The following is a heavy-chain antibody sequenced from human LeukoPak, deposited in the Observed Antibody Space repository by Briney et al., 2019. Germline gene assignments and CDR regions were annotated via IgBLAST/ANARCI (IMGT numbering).Heavy chain of an antibody. CDR2: ISSSSSKT. CDR1: GITVSPYD. J-gene: IGHJ4*02. Sequence: GGSLRLSCAASGITVSPYDMNWIRQAPGKGLEWVSYISSSSSKTYYADSVRGRFTIARDNAKNTMYLQMNSLRDEDTAVYYCALTGWWGQGTLVIVYS. V-gene: IGHV3-48*02. CDR3: ALTGW.